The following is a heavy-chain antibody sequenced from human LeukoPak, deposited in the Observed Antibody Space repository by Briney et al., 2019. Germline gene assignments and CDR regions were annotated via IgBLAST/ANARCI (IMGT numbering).Heavy chain of an antibody. CDR1: GFTFSSYG. V-gene: IGHV3-30*18. CDR2: IAYDGSNA. D-gene: IGHD2-15*01. Sequence: GGSLRLPCAASGFTFSSYGMHWVRQAPGKGLEWVAVIAYDGSNAYYADSVKGRFFISRDNSKNTLYLQMNSLRAEDTAVYFCAKGDIEVVVAAASMDVWGQGTTVTVSS. CDR3: AKGDIEVVVAAASMDV. J-gene: IGHJ6*02.